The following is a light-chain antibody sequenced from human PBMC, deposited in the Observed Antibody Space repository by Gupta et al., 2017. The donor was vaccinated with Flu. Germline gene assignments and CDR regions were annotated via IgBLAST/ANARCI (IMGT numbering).Light chain of an antibody. CDR3: MQGDI. CDR2: LGS. Sequence: DIVMTQSPLSLPVTPGEPASISCRSSQSLLHSNGYNYLDGYRQKPGQSPQLLIYLGSNRASGVNDRFSGSGSGTDFTRKSSRVEAEDVGVYDGMQGDIFGQGTKLEIK. CDR1: QSLLHSNGYNY. J-gene: IGKJ2*01. V-gene: IGKV2-28*01.